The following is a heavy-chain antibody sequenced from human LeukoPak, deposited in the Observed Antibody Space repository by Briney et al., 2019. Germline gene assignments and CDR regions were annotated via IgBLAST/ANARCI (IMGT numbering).Heavy chain of an antibody. CDR3: ASLGFCINYRCLPDY. D-gene: IGHD2-15*01. CDR1: GGFINSNY. V-gene: IGHV4-59*08. J-gene: IGHJ4*02. CDR2: IHYSGTT. Sequence: SETLSLTCTVSGGFINSNYWTWIRQPPGKGLEWIGYIHYSGTTNYNPSLRSRVTISVDRSNNQFSLKLNSVTATDTAVYFCASLGFCINYRCLPDYWGQGTMVTVSS.